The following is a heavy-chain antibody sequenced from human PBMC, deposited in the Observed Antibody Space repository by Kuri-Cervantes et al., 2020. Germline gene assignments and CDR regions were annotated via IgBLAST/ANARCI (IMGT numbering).Heavy chain of an antibody. V-gene: IGHV4-39*07. CDR3: ASYWYSSSWFPPYYYYGMDV. CDR2: IYYSGST. Sequence: SETLSLTCTVSGGSISSSSYYWGLIRQPPGKGLEWIGSIYYSGSTYYNPSLKSRVTISVDTSKNQFSLKLSSVTAADTAVYYCASYWYSSSWFPPYYYYGMDVWGQGTTVTVSS. CDR1: GGSISSSSYY. D-gene: IGHD6-13*01. J-gene: IGHJ6*02.